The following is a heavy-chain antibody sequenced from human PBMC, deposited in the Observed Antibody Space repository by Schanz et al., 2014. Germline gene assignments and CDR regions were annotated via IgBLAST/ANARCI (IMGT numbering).Heavy chain of an antibody. J-gene: IGHJ4*02. CDR1: GYTFTSYG. CDR2: ISGYNGDT. CDR3: ARDSVSFVRGPLGVD. V-gene: IGHV1-18*01. Sequence: QVQLVQSGGEVKKPGASVKVSCKASGYTFTSYGITWVRQAPGQGLEWMGWISGYNGDTNYAPKFQDRVTMTTDTSTGITSLELRNLKSDDTAVYYCARDSVSFVRGPLGVDWGQGTQVIVSS. D-gene: IGHD3-10*01.